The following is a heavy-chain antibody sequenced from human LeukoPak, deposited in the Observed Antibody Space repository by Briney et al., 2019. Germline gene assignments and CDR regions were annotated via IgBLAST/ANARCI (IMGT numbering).Heavy chain of an antibody. D-gene: IGHD3-3*01. CDR3: ARGLRTIFGVVIIRYYYYYMDV. CDR1: GGSFSGYY. Sequence: SETLSLTCAVYGGSFSGYYWSWIRQPPGKGLEWIGEINHSGSTNYNPSLKSRVTISVDTSKNQFSLKLSSVTAADTAVYYCARGLRTIFGVVIIRYYYYYMDVWGKGTTVTVSS. CDR2: INHSGST. J-gene: IGHJ6*03. V-gene: IGHV4-34*01.